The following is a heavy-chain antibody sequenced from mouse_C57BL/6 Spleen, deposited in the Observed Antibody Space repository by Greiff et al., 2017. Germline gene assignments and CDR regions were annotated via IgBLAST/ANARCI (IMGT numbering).Heavy chain of an antibody. CDR2: INPDSSTI. Sequence: EVQLQESGGGLVQPGGSLKLSCAASGIDFSRYWMSWVRRAPGKGLEWIGEINPDSSTINYAPSLKDKFIISRDNAKNTLYLQMSKMRSEDTALYYCAIGDYYGSNYVPYFDVWGTGTTVTVSS. CDR1: GIDFSRYW. J-gene: IGHJ1*03. CDR3: AIGDYYGSNYVPYFDV. D-gene: IGHD1-1*01. V-gene: IGHV4-1*01.